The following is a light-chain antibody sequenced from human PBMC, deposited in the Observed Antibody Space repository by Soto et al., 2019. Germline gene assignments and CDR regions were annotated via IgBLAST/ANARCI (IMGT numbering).Light chain of an antibody. CDR3: QTWDTGVV. CDR2: LTSDGSH. CDR1: SGHSNYA. J-gene: IGLJ2*01. V-gene: IGLV4-69*01. Sequence: QPVLTQSPSASASLGASVKLTCTLCSGHSNYAIAWHQQQPEKGPRFLMKLTSDGSHTKGDGIPDRFSGSSSGAERYLTSSSLQSDDEADYYCQTWDTGVVFGGGTKVTVL.